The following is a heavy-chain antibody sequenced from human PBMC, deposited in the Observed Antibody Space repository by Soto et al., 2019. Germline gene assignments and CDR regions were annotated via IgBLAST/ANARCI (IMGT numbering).Heavy chain of an antibody. V-gene: IGHV3-7*01. J-gene: IGHJ5*02. Sequence: GGSLRLSCAASGFTFSSYWMSWVRQAPGKGLEWVANIKQDGSEKYYVDSVKGRFTISRDNAKNSLYLQMNSLRAEDTAVYYCARIVSVVAAMVGWFDPWGQGTLVTVSS. D-gene: IGHD2-15*01. CDR1: GFTFSSYW. CDR3: ARIVSVVAAMVGWFDP. CDR2: IKQDGSEK.